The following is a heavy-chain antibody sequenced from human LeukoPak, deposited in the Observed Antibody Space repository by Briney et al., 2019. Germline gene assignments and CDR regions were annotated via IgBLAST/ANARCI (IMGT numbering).Heavy chain of an antibody. V-gene: IGHV4-59*08. D-gene: IGHD5-24*01. CDR1: GGSISSYY. J-gene: IGHJ6*03. CDR3: AREGGAGYGYYYYYYMDV. CDR2: IYYSGST. Sequence: SETLSLTCTVSGGSISSYYWSWIRQPPGKGLEWIGYIYYSGSTTYNPSLKSRVTISVDTSKNQFSLKLSSVTAADTAVYYCAREGGAGYGYYYYYYMDVWGKGTTVTVSS.